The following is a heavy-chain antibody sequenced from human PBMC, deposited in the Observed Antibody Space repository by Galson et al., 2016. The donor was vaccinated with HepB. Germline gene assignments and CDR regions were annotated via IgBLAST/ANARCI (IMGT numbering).Heavy chain of an antibody. D-gene: IGHD6-13*01. CDR1: GFTFSSYA. Sequence: SLRLSCAASGFTFSSYAMTWVRQTPGKGLEWVSSISGSGSTYYADSVKGRFTISRDNSKNTLYLQMNSLRAADTAVYYCATFASWYEGYFGPWGQGILVTVSS. J-gene: IGHJ5*02. CDR3: ATFASWYEGYFGP. V-gene: IGHV3-23*01. CDR2: ISGSGST.